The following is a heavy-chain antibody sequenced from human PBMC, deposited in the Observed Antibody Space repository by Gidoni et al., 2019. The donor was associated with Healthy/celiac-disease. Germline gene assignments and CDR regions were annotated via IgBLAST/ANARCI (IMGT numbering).Heavy chain of an antibody. CDR2: ISGSGGST. CDR1: GFTFTSYA. V-gene: IGHV3-23*01. CDR3: AKGPHYYGPGSAFDI. D-gene: IGHD3-10*01. Sequence: EVQLLESGGGLVQPGGSLSLSCAASGFTFTSYAMSWVRQAPGKGLEWVSAISGSGGSTYYADSVKGRFTISRDNSKNTLYLQRNSLRAEDTAVYYCAKGPHYYGPGSAFDIWGQGTMVTVSS. J-gene: IGHJ3*02.